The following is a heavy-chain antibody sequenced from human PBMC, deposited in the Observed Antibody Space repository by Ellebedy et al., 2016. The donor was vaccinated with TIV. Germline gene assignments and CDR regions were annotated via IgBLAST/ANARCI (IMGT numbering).Heavy chain of an antibody. D-gene: IGHD3-16*01. CDR3: ATLSGGERF. Sequence: SVKVSCXASGGTFSSYAISWVRQAPGQGLEWMGRIIPILGIANYAQKFQGRVTITADTSTDTAYMELSSLRSEDTAVYYCATLSGGERFWGQGTLVTVSS. CDR1: GGTFSSYA. J-gene: IGHJ4*02. CDR2: IIPILGIA. V-gene: IGHV1-69*04.